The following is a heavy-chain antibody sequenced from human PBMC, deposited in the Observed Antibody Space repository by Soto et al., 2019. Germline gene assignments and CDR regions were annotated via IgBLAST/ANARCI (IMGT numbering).Heavy chain of an antibody. CDR3: ARPADYVAGFSQ. D-gene: IGHD3-16*01. Sequence: QVQLVQSGAEVKKPGSSVKVSCQTSGGTFTTSTISWVRQAPGQGLEWMGGIIPVFGTPSYAQKFQGRVTMLADKSSSTAYRELRNLRSEDTSMNYCARPADYVAGFSQWGQGTLVTVSS. CDR1: GGTFTTST. V-gene: IGHV1-69*06. CDR2: IIPVFGTP. J-gene: IGHJ4*02.